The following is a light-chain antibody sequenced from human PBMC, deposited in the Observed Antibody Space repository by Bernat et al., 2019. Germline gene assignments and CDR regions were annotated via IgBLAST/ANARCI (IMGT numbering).Light chain of an antibody. CDR3: QQYNNGPIT. CDR2: GAS. J-gene: IGKJ5*01. V-gene: IGKV3-15*01. Sequence: EIVLTQSPATLSVSPGERVTLSCRASQGVNSNLAWYQQRTGQAPRLLIYGASTRAAGVPARFSGTGSGTDFTLTVTSLQSEDFVLYYCQQYNNGPITFGQGTRLDIK. CDR1: QGVNSN.